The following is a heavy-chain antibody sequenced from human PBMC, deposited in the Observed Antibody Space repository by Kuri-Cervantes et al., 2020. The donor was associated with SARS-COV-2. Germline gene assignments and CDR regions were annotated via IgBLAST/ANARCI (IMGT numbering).Heavy chain of an antibody. D-gene: IGHD6-19*01. J-gene: IGHJ4*02. CDR1: GYTFTGYY. Sequence: ASVKVSCKASGYTFTGYYMHWVRQAPGQGLEWMGWINPNSGNTNYAQKLQGRVTMTRDTSTSTAYMELRSLRSDDTAVYYCARVAVAALDYWGQGTLVTVSS. CDR3: ARVAVAALDY. CDR2: INPNSGNT. V-gene: IGHV1-2*02.